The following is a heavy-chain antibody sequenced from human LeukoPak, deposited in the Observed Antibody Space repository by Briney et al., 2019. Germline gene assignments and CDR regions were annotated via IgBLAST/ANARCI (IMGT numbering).Heavy chain of an antibody. CDR1: GFTFSSYW. J-gene: IGHJ4*02. CDR3: ARDRLGYSFDY. V-gene: IGHV3-53*01. CDR2: IYSGGST. Sequence: GGSLRLSCAASGFTFSSYWMHWVRQAPGKGLEWVSTIYSGGSTYYADTVKGRFTISRDKSKNTLYLQMNSLRAEDTAVYYCARDRLGYSFDYWGQGTLVTVSS. D-gene: IGHD4-11*01.